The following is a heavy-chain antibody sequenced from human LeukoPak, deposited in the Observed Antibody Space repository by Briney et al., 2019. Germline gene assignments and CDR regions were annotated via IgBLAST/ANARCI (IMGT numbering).Heavy chain of an antibody. D-gene: IGHD6-19*01. CDR1: GFTFSSYS. Sequence: GGSLRLSCAASGFTFSSYSMNWVRQAPGKGLEWVSSISSSSSYIYYADSVKGRFTISRDNAKNSLYLQMNSLRAEDTAVYYCARDYSSGWSFDNWGQGTLVTVSS. V-gene: IGHV3-21*01. CDR3: ARDYSSGWSFDN. J-gene: IGHJ4*02. CDR2: ISSSSSYI.